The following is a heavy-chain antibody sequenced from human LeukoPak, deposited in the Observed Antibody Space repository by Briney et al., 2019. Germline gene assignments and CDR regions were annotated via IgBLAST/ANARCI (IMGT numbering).Heavy chain of an antibody. CDR1: GFTFSSYG. Sequence: PGGSLRLSCAASGFTFSSYGMHWVRQAPGKGLEWVAFIRYDGSNKYYADSVKGRFTISRDNSKNTLYLQMNSLRAEDTAVYYCAKDHGYSYGYYYYGMDVWGQGTTVTVSS. CDR3: AKDHGYSYGYYYYGMDV. J-gene: IGHJ6*02. D-gene: IGHD5-18*01. CDR2: IRYDGSNK. V-gene: IGHV3-30*02.